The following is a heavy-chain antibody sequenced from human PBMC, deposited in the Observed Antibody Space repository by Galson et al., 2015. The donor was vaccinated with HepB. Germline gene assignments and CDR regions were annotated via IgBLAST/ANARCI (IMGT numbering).Heavy chain of an antibody. V-gene: IGHV5-10-1*01. D-gene: IGHD2-2*02. CDR3: AKLGTDCSSTSCYTGQAYYYGMDV. Sequence: QSGAEVKKPGESLRISCKGSGYSFTSYWISWVRQMPGKGLEWMGRIDPSDSYTNYSPSFQGHVTISADKSISTAYLQWSSLKASDTAMYYCAKLGTDCSSTSCYTGQAYYYGMDVWGQGTTVTVSS. J-gene: IGHJ6*02. CDR2: IDPSDSYT. CDR1: GYSFTSYW.